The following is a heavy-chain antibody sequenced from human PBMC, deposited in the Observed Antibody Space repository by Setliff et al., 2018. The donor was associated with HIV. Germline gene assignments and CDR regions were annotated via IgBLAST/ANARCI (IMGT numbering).Heavy chain of an antibody. CDR2: IIPIFGTA. CDR3: ARHPMSPFLEWSYDS. D-gene: IGHD3-3*02. CDR1: GYTFTSYD. V-gene: IGHV1-69*13. Sequence: SVKVSCKASGYTFTSYDISWVRQAPGQGLEWMGGIIPIFGTANYAQKFQGRVTITADESTSTAYMELRNLRSDDTAVYYCARHPMSPFLEWSYDSWGQGTLVTVSS. J-gene: IGHJ4*02.